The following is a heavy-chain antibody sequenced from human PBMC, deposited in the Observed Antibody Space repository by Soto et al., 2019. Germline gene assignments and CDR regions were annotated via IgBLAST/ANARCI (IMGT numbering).Heavy chain of an antibody. D-gene: IGHD2-2*02. CDR2: IYPSDSDT. CDR3: GRLYGAYFTS. Sequence: PGESLKISCKGSGYTFTTYWIGWVRQMPGKGLEWMGIIYPSDSDTRYSPSFQGQVTISADKSISTAYLQWSSLKVSDTAMYYCGRLYGAYFTSWGQGTQVTVSS. CDR1: GYTFTTYW. V-gene: IGHV5-51*01. J-gene: IGHJ4*02.